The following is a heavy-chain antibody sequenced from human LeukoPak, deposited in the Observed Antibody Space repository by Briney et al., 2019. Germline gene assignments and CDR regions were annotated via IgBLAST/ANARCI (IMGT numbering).Heavy chain of an antibody. Sequence: PGGSLRLSCAASGFTFSSYGMHWVRQAPGKGLEWVAFIRYDGSNKYYADTVKGRFTISRDNSKNTLYLQMNSLRAEDTAVYYCAKDSGYMSSSWGAGYWGQGTLVTVSS. D-gene: IGHD6-13*01. CDR3: AKDSGYMSSSWGAGY. J-gene: IGHJ4*02. V-gene: IGHV3-30*02. CDR1: GFTFSSYG. CDR2: IRYDGSNK.